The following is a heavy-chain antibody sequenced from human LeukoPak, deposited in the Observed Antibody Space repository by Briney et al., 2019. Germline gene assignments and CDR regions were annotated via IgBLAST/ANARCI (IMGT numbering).Heavy chain of an antibody. CDR3: ARIGPILGAAWVDY. V-gene: IGHV4-28*01. CDR1: GYSISSNHW. J-gene: IGHJ4*02. Sequence: PSETLSLTCAVSGYSISSNHWWGWIRQPPGKGLEWIGYICYAGSTYYNPSLKSRVTMSVDTSKNQFSLRLSSVTAVDTAVYYCARIGPILGAAWVDYWGQGTLVSVSS. CDR2: ICYAGST. D-gene: IGHD3-3*02.